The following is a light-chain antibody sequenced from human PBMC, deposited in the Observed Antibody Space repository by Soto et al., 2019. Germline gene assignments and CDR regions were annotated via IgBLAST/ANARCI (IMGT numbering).Light chain of an antibody. J-gene: IGLJ3*02. CDR1: SSDVDDYKY. CDR2: DVT. V-gene: IGLV2-11*01. CDR3: CSYAGSRAL. Sequence: QSALTQPRSVSGSPGQSVTISCTGSSSDVDDYKYVSWYQQYPGKAPKVMIYDVTKRPSGVPNRFSGSKSGNTASLTISGLQAEDEADYYCCSYAGSRALFGGGTKLTVL.